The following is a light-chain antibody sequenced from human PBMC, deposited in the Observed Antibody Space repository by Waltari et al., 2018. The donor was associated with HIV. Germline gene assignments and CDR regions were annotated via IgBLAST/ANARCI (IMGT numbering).Light chain of an antibody. CDR3: QQRSTWPRALT. J-gene: IGKJ4*01. V-gene: IGKV3-11*01. CDR2: DAS. Sequence: EIVSTQSPATLSMSPGERATLSCRASQSVSSYIAWYQQKPGQAPRLLIYDASNRDTGIPARFSGSGSGTDFTLTIRSLEPEDFAVYYCQQRSTWPRALTFGGGTKVQIK. CDR1: QSVSSY.